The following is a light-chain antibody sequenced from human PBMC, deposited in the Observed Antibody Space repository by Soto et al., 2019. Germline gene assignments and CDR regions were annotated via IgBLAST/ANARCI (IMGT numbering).Light chain of an antibody. CDR3: QQSITFPYT. CDR1: EDISSH. Sequence: DIQMTQSPPSLSASVGDRVTITCRASEDISSHVSWFQQKPGKAPKLLIYGASSLQSGLPSRFSGSGSGTHFTLTISSLQRDDLATYYCQQSITFPYTFGQGTKVEIK. V-gene: IGKV1-39*01. J-gene: IGKJ2*01. CDR2: GAS.